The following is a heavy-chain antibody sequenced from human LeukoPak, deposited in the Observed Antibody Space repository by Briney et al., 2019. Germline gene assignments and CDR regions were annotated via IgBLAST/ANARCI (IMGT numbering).Heavy chain of an antibody. J-gene: IGHJ5*02. CDR1: GFTFSSYA. D-gene: IGHD4-17*01. CDR3: AKDDYVNDWFDP. CDR2: ISGSGGST. Sequence: GGSLRLSCAAFGFTFSSYAMSWVRQAPGKGLEWVSAISGSGGSTYYADSVKGRFTISRDNSKNTLYLQMNSLRAEDTAVYYFAKDDYVNDWFDPWGQGTLVTVSS. V-gene: IGHV3-23*01.